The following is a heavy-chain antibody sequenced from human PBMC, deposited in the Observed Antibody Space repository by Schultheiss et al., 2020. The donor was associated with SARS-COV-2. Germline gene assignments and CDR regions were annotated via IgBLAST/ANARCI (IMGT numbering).Heavy chain of an antibody. J-gene: IGHJ1*01. CDR3: ASTSDIVVAVATT. D-gene: IGHD2-15*01. Sequence: SETLSLTCTVSGGSITSENWWTWVRQPPGKGLEWIGSMYYTDNTYYNPPLKSRVTISADTSKNQFSLKLRSVTATDTAVYYCASTSDIVVAVATTWGQGTLVTVSS. CDR2: MYYTDNT. V-gene: IGHV4-39*01. CDR1: GGSITSENW.